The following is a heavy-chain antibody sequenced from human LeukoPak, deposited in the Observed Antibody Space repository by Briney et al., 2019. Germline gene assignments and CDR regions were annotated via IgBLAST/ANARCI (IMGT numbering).Heavy chain of an antibody. D-gene: IGHD1-1*01. CDR3: ARVRDNACDY. CDR1: GYMVSDYY. CDR2: LRGDTGDT. Sequence: GASVTVSCKTSGYMVSDYYMHWVRQAPGQGLEWMGWLRGDTGDTDSPQKFKGRVTMTRDTATNTAYMRLSRLTYDDTAIYFCARVRDNACDYWGQGTLVTVSS. V-gene: IGHV1-2*02. J-gene: IGHJ4*02.